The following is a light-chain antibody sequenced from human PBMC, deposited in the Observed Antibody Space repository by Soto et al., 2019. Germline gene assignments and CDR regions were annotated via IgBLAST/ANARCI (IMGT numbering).Light chain of an antibody. CDR2: GNS. J-gene: IGLJ1*01. Sequence: QSVLTQPPSVSWAPGQRVTISCTGSSSNIGAGYDVHWYQQLPGTAPKLLIYGNSNRPSGVPDRFSGSKSGTSASLAITGLQAEDEADYYCQSYDSSLGYVFGTGTKVTVL. CDR3: QSYDSSLGYV. CDR1: SSNIGAGYD. V-gene: IGLV1-40*01.